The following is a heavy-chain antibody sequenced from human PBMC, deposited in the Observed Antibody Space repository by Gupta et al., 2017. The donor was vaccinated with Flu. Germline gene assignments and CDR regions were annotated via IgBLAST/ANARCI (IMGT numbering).Heavy chain of an antibody. Sequence: VSDISAGGGNTYYADPVKGRFTISRDNSKNTLYLQLNSLRAEDTAVYYCAKDHVSSGWSTWFDSWGQGTLVTVSS. D-gene: IGHD6-19*01. CDR3: AKDHVSSGWSTWFDS. J-gene: IGHJ5*01. V-gene: IGHV3-23*01. CDR2: ISAGGGNT.